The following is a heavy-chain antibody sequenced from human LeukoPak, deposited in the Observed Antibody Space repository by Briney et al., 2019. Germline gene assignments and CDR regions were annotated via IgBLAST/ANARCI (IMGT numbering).Heavy chain of an antibody. CDR3: ARDRTWGYDAFDI. CDR1: GGSISSYY. J-gene: IGHJ3*02. Sequence: SETLSLTCTVSGGSISSYYWSWIRQPPGKGLEWIGYIYYSGSTNYNPSLKSRVTISVDTSKNQFSLKLSSVTAADTAVYYCARDRTWGYDAFDIWGQGTMVTVSS. CDR2: IYYSGST. V-gene: IGHV4-59*01. D-gene: IGHD3-16*01.